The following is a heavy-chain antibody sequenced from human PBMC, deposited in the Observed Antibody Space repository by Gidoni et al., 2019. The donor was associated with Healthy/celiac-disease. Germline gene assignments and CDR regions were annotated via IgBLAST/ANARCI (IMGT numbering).Heavy chain of an antibody. D-gene: IGHD3-3*01. V-gene: IGHV1-24*01. CDR3: ATAALNPIFGVVTPYYYYGMDV. J-gene: IGHJ6*02. CDR2: FDPEAGET. Sequence: QVQLVQSGAEVKKPGAAVKVSCKVSGDTHSELSMHWVRQAPGKGLEWMGGFDPEAGETIYAQTFQGRVTMTEDTSTDTAYMELSSLRSEDTAVYYCATAALNPIFGVVTPYYYYGMDVWGQGTTVTVSS. CDR1: GDTHSELS.